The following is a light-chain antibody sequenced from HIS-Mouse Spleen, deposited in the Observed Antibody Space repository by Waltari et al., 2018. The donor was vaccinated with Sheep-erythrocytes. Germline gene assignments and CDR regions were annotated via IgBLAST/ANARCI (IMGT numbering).Light chain of an antibody. Sequence: AIQLTQSPSSLSASVGDRVTITCRASQGISSALAWYQQKPGKAPKPLLYDASSLESGVPSRFSGSGSGTDFTLTISSLQPEDFATYYCQQFNSYLYTFGQGTKLEIK. CDR3: QQFNSYLYT. V-gene: IGKV1-13*02. CDR2: DAS. CDR1: QGISSA. J-gene: IGKJ2*01.